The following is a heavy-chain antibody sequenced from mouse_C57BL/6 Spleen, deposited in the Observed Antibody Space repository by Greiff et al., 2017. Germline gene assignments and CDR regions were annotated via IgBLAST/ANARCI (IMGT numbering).Heavy chain of an antibody. CDR2: IDPSDSYT. V-gene: IGHV1-50*01. CDR3: ARFGAYYYGSADY. CDR1: GYTFTSYW. J-gene: IGHJ2*01. Sequence: QVQLQQPGAELVKPGASVKLSCKASGYTFTSYWMQWVKQRPGQGLEWIGEIDPSDSYTNYNQKFKGKATLTVDTSSSTAYMQLSSLTSEDSAVFYCARFGAYYYGSADYWGQGTTLTVSS. D-gene: IGHD1-1*01.